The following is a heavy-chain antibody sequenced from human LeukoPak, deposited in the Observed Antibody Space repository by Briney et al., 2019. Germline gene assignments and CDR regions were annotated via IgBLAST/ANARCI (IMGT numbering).Heavy chain of an antibody. D-gene: IGHD2-2*01. J-gene: IGHJ3*02. CDR3: ARHDQYQPYGGI. CDR1: GGSISSYY. CDR2: IYYSGST. Sequence: SETLSLTCTVSGGSISSYYWNWIRQPPGKGLEWIGYIYYSGSTNYNPSLKSRVTISVDTSKNQFSLKLSSVTAADTAVYYCARHDQYQPYGGIWGQGTMVTVSS. V-gene: IGHV4-59*08.